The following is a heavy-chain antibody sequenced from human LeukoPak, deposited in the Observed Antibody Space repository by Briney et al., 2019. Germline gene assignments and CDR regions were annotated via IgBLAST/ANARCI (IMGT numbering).Heavy chain of an antibody. V-gene: IGHV6-1*01. Sequence: SQTLSLTCAISGDSVSSNSAAWNWIRQSPSRGLEWLGRTYYRSKWYNDYAISVRSRITITPDTSKNHFSLQLKSVTPEDTAMYYCASHRSDYGDYLAAFDIWGQGTMVTVSS. D-gene: IGHD4-17*01. CDR3: ASHRSDYGDYLAAFDI. CDR1: GDSVSSNSAA. J-gene: IGHJ3*02. CDR2: TYYRSKWYN.